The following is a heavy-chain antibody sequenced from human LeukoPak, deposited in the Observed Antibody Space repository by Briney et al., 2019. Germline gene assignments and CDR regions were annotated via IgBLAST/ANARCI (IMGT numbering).Heavy chain of an antibody. CDR1: GFTFSSYA. CDR3: AKASSGWSPPDY. Sequence: GGSLRLSCAASGFTFSSYAMTWVRQAPGKGLEWVSAISGSSGSTYYADSVKGRFTISRDDSKNTLYLLMNSLRAEDTAVYFCAKASSGWSPPDYWGQGTLVTVSS. V-gene: IGHV3-23*01. CDR2: ISGSSGST. J-gene: IGHJ4*02. D-gene: IGHD6-19*01.